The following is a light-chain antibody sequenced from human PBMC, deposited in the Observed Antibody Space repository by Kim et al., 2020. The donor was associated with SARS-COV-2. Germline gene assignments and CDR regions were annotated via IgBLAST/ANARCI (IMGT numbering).Light chain of an antibody. V-gene: IGLV3-19*01. CDR1: SLRSYY. CDR3: NSRDSSGNHLDWV. J-gene: IGLJ3*02. Sequence: SSELTQDPAVSVALVQTVRITCQGDSLRSYYASWYQQKPGQAPVLVIYGKNNRPSGIPDRFSGSSSGNTASLTITGAQAEDEADYYCNSRDSSGNHLDWVFGGGTQLTVL. CDR2: GKN.